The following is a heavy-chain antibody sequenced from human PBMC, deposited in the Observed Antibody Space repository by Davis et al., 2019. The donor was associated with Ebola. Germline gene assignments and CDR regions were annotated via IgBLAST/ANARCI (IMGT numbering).Heavy chain of an antibody. D-gene: IGHD3-3*01. CDR3: ARGQFWSGYYMYYYYYGMDV. V-gene: IGHV3-7*03. CDR1: GFTFSSYW. CDR2: IKQDGSEK. Sequence: GESLKISCAASGFTFSSYWMSWVRQAPGKGLEWVANIKQDGSEKYYVDSVKGRFTISRDNAKNSLYLQMNSLRAKDTAVYYCARGQFWSGYYMYYYYYGMDVWGQGTTVTVSS. J-gene: IGHJ6*02.